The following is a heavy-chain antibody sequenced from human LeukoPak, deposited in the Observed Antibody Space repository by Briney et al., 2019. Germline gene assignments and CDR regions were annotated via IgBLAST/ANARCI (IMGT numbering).Heavy chain of an antibody. J-gene: IGHJ4*02. V-gene: IGHV4-59*01. Sequence: SETLSLTCTVSGGSISSYYWSWIRQPPGKGLEWIGYIYYSGSTNYDPSLKSRVTISVDTSKNQFSLKLSSVTAADTAVYYCARVYNWNSSGLGAPRDWGRGTLVTVSS. CDR3: ARVYNWNSSGLGAPRD. D-gene: IGHD1-7*01. CDR1: GGSISSYY. CDR2: IYYSGST.